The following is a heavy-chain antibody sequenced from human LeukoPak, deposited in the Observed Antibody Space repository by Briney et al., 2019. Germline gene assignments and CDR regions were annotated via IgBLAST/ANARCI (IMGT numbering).Heavy chain of an antibody. D-gene: IGHD6-19*01. J-gene: IGHJ4*02. Sequence: PGRSLRLSRAASGFTFSSYAMSWVRQAPGKGLEWVSAISGSGGSTYYADSVKGRFTISRDNSKNTLYLQMNSLRAEDTAVYYCAKDQARSGPTHYWGQGTLVTVSS. V-gene: IGHV3-23*01. CDR1: GFTFSSYA. CDR3: AKDQARSGPTHY. CDR2: ISGSGGST.